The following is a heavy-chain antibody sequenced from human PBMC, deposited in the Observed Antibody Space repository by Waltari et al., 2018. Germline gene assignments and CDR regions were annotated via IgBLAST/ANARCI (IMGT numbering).Heavy chain of an antibody. V-gene: IGHV1-3*01. Sequence: QVQLVQSGAEVKKPGASVKVSCKASGYTFTTNPIHWVRQAPGQRLEWMGWNNVGNDNTRYSQKFQGRVTITTDTSASTAYMELSNLRSEDTAVYYCAREAVRGGGCFDSWGQGTLVTVSS. CDR2: NNVGNDNT. D-gene: IGHD3-10*01. CDR1: GYTFTTNP. CDR3: AREAVRGGGCFDS. J-gene: IGHJ4*02.